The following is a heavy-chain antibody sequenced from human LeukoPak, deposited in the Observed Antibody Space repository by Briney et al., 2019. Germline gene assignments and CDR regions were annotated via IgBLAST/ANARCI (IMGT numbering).Heavy chain of an antibody. J-gene: IGHJ6*03. CDR1: GFTFSSYA. CDR2: ISGSGGST. CDR3: AKRVGDSSGYYPYYYYYMDV. Sequence: GGSLRLSCAASGFTFSSYAMSWVRQAPGKGLEWVSAISGSGGSTYYADSVKGRFTISRDNSKNTLYLQMNSLRAEDTAVYYCAKRVGDSSGYYPYYYYYMDVWGKGTTVTVSS. V-gene: IGHV3-23*01. D-gene: IGHD3-22*01.